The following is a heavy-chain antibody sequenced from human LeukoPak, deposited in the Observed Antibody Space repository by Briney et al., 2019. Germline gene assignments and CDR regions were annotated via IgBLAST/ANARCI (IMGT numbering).Heavy chain of an antibody. CDR1: GFTFSSYA. CDR3: AIMHPYYDGSGYWVQ. CDR2: ISTSGGSS. V-gene: IGHV3-23*01. Sequence: GGSLRLSCAASGFTFSSYAMSWVREAPGKGLERGSGISTSGGSSTYADSVKGRFTISRDNPRNTLYMQMNSLRAEDTALYYCAIMHPYYDGSGYWVQWGQGTLVTVSS. D-gene: IGHD3-22*01. J-gene: IGHJ4*02.